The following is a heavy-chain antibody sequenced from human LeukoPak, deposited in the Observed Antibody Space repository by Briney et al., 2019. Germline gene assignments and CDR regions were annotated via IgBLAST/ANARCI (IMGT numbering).Heavy chain of an antibody. Sequence: GGPFKLSGEASELTFINPWLSWSRRAQGKGLEWVGRIKSKSDGGTTDYAAPVKGRFTMSRDDSKNTLYLQMNSLETEDTAVYYCAWHYFDYWGQGTLVTVSA. V-gene: IGHV3-15*01. CDR3: AWHYFDY. J-gene: IGHJ4*02. CDR1: ELTFINPW. CDR2: IKSKSDGGTT.